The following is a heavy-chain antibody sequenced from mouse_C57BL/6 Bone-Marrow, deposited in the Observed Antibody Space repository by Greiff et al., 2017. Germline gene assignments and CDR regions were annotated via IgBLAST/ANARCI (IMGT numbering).Heavy chain of an antibody. CDR3: ARGGIYYYGPEAY. CDR1: GYTFTSDW. J-gene: IGHJ3*01. V-gene: IGHV1-55*01. D-gene: IGHD1-1*01. CDR2: IYPGSGST. Sequence: VQLQQPGAELVKPGASVKMSCKASGYTFTSDWITRVKQRPGQGLEWIGDIYPGSGSTNYNEKFKSKATLTVDTSSSTAYMQLSSLTSEDAAVYYCARGGIYYYGPEAYWGQGTLVTVSA.